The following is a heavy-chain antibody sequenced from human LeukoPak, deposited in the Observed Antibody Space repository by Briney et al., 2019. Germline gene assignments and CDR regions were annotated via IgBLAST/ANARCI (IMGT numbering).Heavy chain of an antibody. CDR3: AREKYSISSGDWFDP. V-gene: IGHV1-69*04. CDR1: GGTFSSYA. D-gene: IGHD6-6*01. Sequence: SVKVSCKASGGTFSSYAISWVRQAPGQGLEWMGRFIPILGISNYVQKFQGRVTITAGKSTSTAYMELSSLRSEDTAVYYCAREKYSISSGDWFDPWGQGTLVIVSS. CDR2: FIPILGIS. J-gene: IGHJ5*02.